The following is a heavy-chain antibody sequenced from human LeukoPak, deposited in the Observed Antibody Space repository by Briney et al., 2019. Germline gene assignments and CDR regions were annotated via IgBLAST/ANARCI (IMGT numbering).Heavy chain of an antibody. D-gene: IGHD7-27*01. CDR1: GGSFSGYY. J-gene: IGHJ4*02. Sequence: SETLPSTCAVYGGSFSGYYWSWIRQPPGKGLEWIGEINHSGSTNYNPSLKSRVTISVDTSKNQFSLKLSSVTAADTAVYYCARGWGATLGYWGQGTLVTVSS. V-gene: IGHV4-34*01. CDR3: ARGWGATLGY. CDR2: INHSGST.